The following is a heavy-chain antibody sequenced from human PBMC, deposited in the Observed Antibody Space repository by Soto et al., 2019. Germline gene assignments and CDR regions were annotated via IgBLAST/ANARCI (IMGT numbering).Heavy chain of an antibody. CDR3: ARHRLSSSPWGYYYMDV. D-gene: IGHD3-16*02. CDR1: GGSISSYY. V-gene: IGHV4-59*08. J-gene: IGHJ6*03. Sequence: PSETLSLTCTVSGGSISSYYWSWIRQPPGKGLEWIGYIYYSGSTNYNPSLKSRVTISVDTSKNQFSLKLSSATAADTAVYYCARHRLSSSPWGYYYMDVWGKGTTVTVSS. CDR2: IYYSGST.